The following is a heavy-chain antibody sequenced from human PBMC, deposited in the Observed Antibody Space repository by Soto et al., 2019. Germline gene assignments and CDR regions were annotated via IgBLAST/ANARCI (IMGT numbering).Heavy chain of an antibody. CDR3: AKVRGYCSGGSCYSFPLRTGDWFDP. CDR1: GFTFSSYA. CDR2: ISGSGGST. V-gene: IGHV3-23*01. D-gene: IGHD2-15*01. J-gene: IGHJ5*02. Sequence: GGSLRLYCAASGFTFSSYAMSWVRQAPGKGLEWVSAISGSGGSTYYADSVKGRFTISRDNSKNTLYLQMNSLRAEDTAVYYCAKVRGYCSGGSCYSFPLRTGDWFDPWGQGTLVTVSS.